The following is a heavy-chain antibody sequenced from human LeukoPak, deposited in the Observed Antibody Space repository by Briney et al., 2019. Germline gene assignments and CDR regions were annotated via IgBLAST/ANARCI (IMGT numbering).Heavy chain of an antibody. J-gene: IGHJ4*02. CDR3: ARGKGIAVSSFDS. CDR2: ISGSGTST. D-gene: IGHD6-19*01. CDR1: GFTFSSYA. V-gene: IGHV3-23*01. Sequence: GGSLRLSCAASGFTFSSYAMSWVRQAPGKGLEWVSGISGSGTSTYYADSVKGRFTIYRDNSKNTMSLQMNSLRAEDTALYYCARGKGIAVSSFDSWGQGTLVTVSS.